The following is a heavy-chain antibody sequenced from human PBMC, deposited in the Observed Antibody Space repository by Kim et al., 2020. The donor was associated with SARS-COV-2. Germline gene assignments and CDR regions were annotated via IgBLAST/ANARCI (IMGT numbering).Heavy chain of an antibody. CDR3: AGFGWGAF. CDR2: VDNRGRT. D-gene: IGHD3-16*01. Sequence: SETLSLTCTVSGGSSGTHYWHWIRQPPGRGLEWIGYVDNRGRTTYNPSLKSRVAISRETSSIHFSLILTSVTAAATAAYYCAGFGWGAFWGQWTLVTVSS. V-gene: IGHV4-59*11. CDR1: GGSSGTHY. J-gene: IGHJ1*01.